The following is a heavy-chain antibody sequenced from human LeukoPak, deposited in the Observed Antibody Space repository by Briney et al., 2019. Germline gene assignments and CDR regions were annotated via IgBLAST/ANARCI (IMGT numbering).Heavy chain of an antibody. D-gene: IGHD2-15*01. CDR2: IYHSGNT. J-gene: IGHJ4*02. V-gene: IGHV4-4*02. Sequence: PSETLSLTCAVSGGSISSSNWWNWVRQPPGKGLEWIGEIYHSGNTDYNPSLKSRLTMSMDTSKNQFSLRLSSVSAADTAVYFCAREDPLVAARGLDYWGQGTLVTVSS. CDR1: GGSISSSNW. CDR3: AREDPLVAARGLDY.